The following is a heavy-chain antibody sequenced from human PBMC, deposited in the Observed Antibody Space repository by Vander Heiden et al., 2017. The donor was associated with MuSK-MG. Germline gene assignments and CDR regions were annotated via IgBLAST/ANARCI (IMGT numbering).Heavy chain of an antibody. CDR1: GYTFTGYY. CDR3: ARCSVAAAGTGDFEY. D-gene: IGHD6-13*01. V-gene: IGHV1-2*02. J-gene: IGHJ4*02. CDR2: INPNSGGT. Sequence: QVQLVQSGAEVKKPGASVKVSCKASGYTFTGYYMRWVRQAPGQGLEWMGWINPNSGGTNYAQKFQGRVTMTRDTSISTAYMELSRLRSDDTAVYYCARCSVAAAGTGDFEYWGQGTLGTVSS.